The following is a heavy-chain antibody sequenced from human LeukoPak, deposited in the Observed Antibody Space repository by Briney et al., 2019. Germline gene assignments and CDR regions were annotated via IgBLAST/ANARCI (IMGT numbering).Heavy chain of an antibody. CDR1: GFTFSSYA. CDR2: ISSNGGST. Sequence: PGGSLRLSCAASGFTFSSYAMHWVRQAPGKGLEYVSAISSNGGSTYYANSVKGRFTISRDNSKNTLYLQMGSLRAEDMAVYYCARGPITMIVVVNFDYWGQGTLVTVSS. J-gene: IGHJ4*02. CDR3: ARGPITMIVVVNFDY. V-gene: IGHV3-64*01. D-gene: IGHD3-22*01.